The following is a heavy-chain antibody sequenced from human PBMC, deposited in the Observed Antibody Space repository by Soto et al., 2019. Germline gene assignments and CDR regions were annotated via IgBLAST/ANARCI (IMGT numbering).Heavy chain of an antibody. D-gene: IGHD6-13*01. CDR1: GYTFTSYA. CDR3: ACFVSSWYGGDFDY. CDR2: INAGNGNK. V-gene: IGHV1-3*01. Sequence: QVQLVQSGAEVKKPGASVKFSCKASGYTFTSYAMHWVRQAPGQRLEWMGWINAGNGNKKYSQKFQDRGTSTRDTSASTAYMELSSLRSEDTAVYYCACFVSSWYGGDFDYWGQGNLVTVS. J-gene: IGHJ4*02.